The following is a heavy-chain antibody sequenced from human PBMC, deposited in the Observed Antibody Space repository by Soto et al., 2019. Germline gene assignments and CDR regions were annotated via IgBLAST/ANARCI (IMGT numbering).Heavy chain of an antibody. V-gene: IGHV1-69*01. J-gene: IGHJ4*02. D-gene: IGHD3-10*01. CDR2: IIPLFGTP. Sequence: QVQLVQAGAEVKKPGSSVKVSCKASGGIFSTYSISWLRQAPGQGLEWMGGIIPLFGTPNYAQRFQGRVTITADESTSTAYMELSRLRSEDTAVYSCARDRDDYGSGNYYNRIACGGQGTLVTVSS. CDR1: GGIFSTYS. CDR3: ARDRDDYGSGNYYNRIAC.